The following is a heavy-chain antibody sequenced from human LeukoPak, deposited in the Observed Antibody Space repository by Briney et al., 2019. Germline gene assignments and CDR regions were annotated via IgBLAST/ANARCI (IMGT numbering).Heavy chain of an antibody. CDR1: GFTFSSYA. J-gene: IGHJ4*02. D-gene: IGHD6-25*01. V-gene: IGHV3-30*02. CDR2: IWPDGSKK. CDR3: AKISSSAESNFDY. Sequence: GGSLRLSCAASGFTFSSYAMHWVRQAPGNGLEWVAFIWPDGSKKYYADSVKGRFPISRENSKNTVYLQMNDLRPEDTALYFCAKISSSAESNFDYWGQGTLLTVSS.